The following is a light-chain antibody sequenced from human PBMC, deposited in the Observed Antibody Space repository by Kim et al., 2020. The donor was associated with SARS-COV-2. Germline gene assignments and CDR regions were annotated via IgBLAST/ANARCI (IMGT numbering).Light chain of an antibody. J-gene: IGKJ4*01. CDR3: QQYDSWPPLT. CDR2: GAS. Sequence: PGERATLTCRASQSVSRDLAWYQQKPGQARRLLIYGASIRATDVPARFSGSGFGTEFTLTISSLQSEDFALYYCQQYDSWPPLTFGGGTKVEIK. V-gene: IGKV3-15*01. CDR1: QSVSRD.